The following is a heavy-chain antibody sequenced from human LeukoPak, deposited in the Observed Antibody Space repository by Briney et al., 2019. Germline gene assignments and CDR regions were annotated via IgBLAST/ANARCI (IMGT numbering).Heavy chain of an antibody. D-gene: IGHD3-22*01. CDR2: ISYDGSNK. J-gene: IGHJ4*02. Sequence: GGSLRLSCAASGFTFSSYGMHWVRQAPGKGLEWVAVISYDGSNKYYADSVKGRFTISRDNSKNTLYLQMNSLRAEDTAVYYCAKAGNDYYDSSGYHTAALDYWGQGTLVTVSS. CDR3: AKAGNDYYDSSGYHTAALDY. CDR1: GFTFSSYG. V-gene: IGHV3-30*18.